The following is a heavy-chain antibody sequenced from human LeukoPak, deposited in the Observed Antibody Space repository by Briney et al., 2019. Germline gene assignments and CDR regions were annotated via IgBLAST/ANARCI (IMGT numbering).Heavy chain of an antibody. D-gene: IGHD6-13*01. Sequence: GASVKVSCKVSGYTLTELSMHWVRQAPGKGLEWMGGFDPEDGETIYAQKFQGRVTMTEDTSTDTAYMELSSLRSEDTAVYYCATDPGGIFGSWYSFDYWGQGTLVTVSS. V-gene: IGHV1-24*01. CDR2: FDPEDGET. J-gene: IGHJ4*02. CDR3: ATDPGGIFGSWYSFDY. CDR1: GYTLTELS.